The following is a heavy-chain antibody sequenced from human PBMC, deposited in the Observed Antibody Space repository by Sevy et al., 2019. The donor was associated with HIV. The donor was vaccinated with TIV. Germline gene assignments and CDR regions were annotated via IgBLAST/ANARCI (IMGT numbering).Heavy chain of an antibody. J-gene: IGHJ6*03. CDR3: HVAAFGVVIIGDYYYYYMDV. V-gene: IGHV1-8*01. CDR1: GYTFTSYD. D-gene: IGHD3-3*01. Sequence: ASVKVSCKASGYTFTSYDINWVRQATGQGLEWMGWMNPNSGNTGYAQKFQGRVTMTRNTSISTAYMELSSLRSEDTVVYYCHVAAFGVVIIGDYYYYYMDVWGKGTTVTVSS. CDR2: MNPNSGNT.